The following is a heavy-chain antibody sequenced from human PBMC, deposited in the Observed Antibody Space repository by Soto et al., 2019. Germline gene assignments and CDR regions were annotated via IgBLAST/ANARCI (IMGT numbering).Heavy chain of an antibody. J-gene: IGHJ5*02. CDR2: INAGNGNT. V-gene: IGHV1-3*01. Sequence: QVQLVQSGAEVKKPGASVKVSCKASGYTFTSYAMHWVRQAPGQRLEWMGWINAGNGNTKYSQKFQGRVTITRDTSASTAYMELSSLRSEDTAVYYCASSKGIAAAGSRGFDPWGQGTLVTVSS. D-gene: IGHD6-13*01. CDR3: ASSKGIAAAGSRGFDP. CDR1: GYTFTSYA.